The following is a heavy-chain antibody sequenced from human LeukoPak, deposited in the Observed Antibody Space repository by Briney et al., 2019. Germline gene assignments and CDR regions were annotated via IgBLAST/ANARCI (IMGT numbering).Heavy chain of an antibody. V-gene: IGHV4-39*01. J-gene: IGHJ4*02. CDR3: ARRSPLVVVITSHYYDY. CDR1: GDSISSNNYF. D-gene: IGHD2-21*01. Sequence: PSETLSLTCTVSGDSISSNNYFWGWICQPPGKGLEWIGEISYNGNTYYNPSLKSRVTISVDTSKNQFSLKLSSVIAADTAVYYCARRSPLVVVITSHYYDYWGQGALVTVSS. CDR2: ISYNGNT.